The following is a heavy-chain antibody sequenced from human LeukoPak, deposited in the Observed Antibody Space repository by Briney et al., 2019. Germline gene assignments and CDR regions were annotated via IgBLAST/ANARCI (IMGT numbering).Heavy chain of an antibody. J-gene: IGHJ4*02. D-gene: IGHD5-18*01. CDR3: AKDPDVDTSPYYFDY. CDR1: GFTFSSYW. Sequence: PGGSLRLSCAASGFTFSSYWMSWVRQAPGKGLEWVANIKQDGSEKYYVDSVKGRFTISRDNSKNTLYLQMNSLRAEDTAVYYCAKDPDVDTSPYYFDYWGQGTLVTVSS. V-gene: IGHV3-7*03. CDR2: IKQDGSEK.